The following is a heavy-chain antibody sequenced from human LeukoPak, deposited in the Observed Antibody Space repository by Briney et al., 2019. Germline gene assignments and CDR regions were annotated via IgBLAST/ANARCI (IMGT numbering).Heavy chain of an antibody. J-gene: IGHJ4*02. V-gene: IGHV4-4*02. D-gene: IGHD3-22*01. Sequence: SETLSLTCAVSGGSISSSNWWSWVRQPPGKGLEWIGNIYYSGNTYYNPSLKSRVTISIDTSKNQFSLKLSSVTAADTAVYYCARGDTSGYMHYWGQGTLVTVSS. CDR3: ARGDTSGYMHY. CDR2: IYYSGNT. CDR1: GGSISSSNW.